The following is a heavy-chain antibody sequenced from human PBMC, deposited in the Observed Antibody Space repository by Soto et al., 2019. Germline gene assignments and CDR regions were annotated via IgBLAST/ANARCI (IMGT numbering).Heavy chain of an antibody. D-gene: IGHD3-22*01. J-gene: IGHJ4*02. CDR3: AKDGQRDTMIVVVTTFDY. CDR2: ISGSGGST. CDR1: GFTFSSYA. Sequence: PVGSLRLSCAASGFTFSSYAMSWVRQAPGKGLEWVSAISGSGGSTYYADSVKGRFTISRDNSKNTLYLQMNSLRAEDTAVYYCAKDGQRDTMIVVVTTFDYWGQGTLVTVSS. V-gene: IGHV3-23*01.